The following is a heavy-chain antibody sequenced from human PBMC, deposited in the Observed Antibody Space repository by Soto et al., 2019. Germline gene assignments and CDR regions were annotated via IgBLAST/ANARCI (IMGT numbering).Heavy chain of an antibody. CDR3: TTDLAFFHSDGYPF. CDR1: GLIFTPAW. J-gene: IGHJ4*01. Sequence: GGSLRLSCVVSGLIFTPAWMSWARQAPGKGLEWVGTIRSKSDGGTTDSAASVKGRFIISRDDSKNTLYLEMNSLRTEDTGVYYCTTDLAFFHSDGYPFWGQGTPVTVSS. D-gene: IGHD5-18*01. CDR2: IRSKSDGGTT. V-gene: IGHV3-15*07.